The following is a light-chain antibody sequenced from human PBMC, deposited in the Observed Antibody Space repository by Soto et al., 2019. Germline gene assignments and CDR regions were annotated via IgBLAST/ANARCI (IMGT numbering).Light chain of an antibody. CDR3: QQYGSAPTT. CDR1: QSVRYDY. J-gene: IGKJ4*01. CDR2: GAA. V-gene: IGKV3-20*01. Sequence: EIVLTQSQGTLSLSAGERATLSCRASQSVRYDYLAWYQQKGGQAPRLVIYGAAIRATGIPDRFSGTGSETDFTLTISRLEPEDFAVYYCQQYGSAPTTFGGGTKVEI.